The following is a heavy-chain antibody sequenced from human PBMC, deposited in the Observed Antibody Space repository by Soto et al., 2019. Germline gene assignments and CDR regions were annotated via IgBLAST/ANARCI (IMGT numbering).Heavy chain of an antibody. J-gene: IGHJ4*02. Sequence: ASVKVSCKASGYTFIGYYMHWVRQAPGQGLEWMGWINPNSGGTNYAQKFQGRATMTRDTSISTAYMELSRLRSDDTAVYYCARDHTWDSGYEIFFDHWGQGTLVTVSS. CDR2: INPNSGGT. CDR3: ARDHTWDSGYEIFFDH. D-gene: IGHD5-12*01. V-gene: IGHV1-2*02. CDR1: GYTFIGYY.